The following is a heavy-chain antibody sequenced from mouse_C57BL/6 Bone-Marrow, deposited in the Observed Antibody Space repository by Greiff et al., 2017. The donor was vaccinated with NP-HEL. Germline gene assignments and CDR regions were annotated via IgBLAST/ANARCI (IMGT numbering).Heavy chain of an antibody. CDR1: GFNIKDDY. V-gene: IGHV14-4*01. Sequence: EVQLQQSGAELVRPGASVKLSCTASGFNIKDDYMHWVKQRPEQGLEWIGWIDPENGDTEYASKFQGKATITADTSSNTAYLQLSSLTSEDTAVYYCTRYGNYEDYWGQGTTLTVSS. J-gene: IGHJ2*01. CDR3: TRYGNYEDY. D-gene: IGHD2-1*01. CDR2: IDPENGDT.